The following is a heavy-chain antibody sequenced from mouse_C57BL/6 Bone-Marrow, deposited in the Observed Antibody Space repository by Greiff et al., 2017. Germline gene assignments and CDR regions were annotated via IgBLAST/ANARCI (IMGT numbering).Heavy chain of an antibody. J-gene: IGHJ3*01. CDR3: ARRYYVSSPWFAY. Sequence: VQLQQSGPELVKPGASVKIPCKASGYTFTDYNMDWVKQSHGKSLEWIGDINPNNGGTIYNQKFKGKATLTVDKSSSTAYMELRSLTSEDTAVYYCARRYYVSSPWFAYWGQGTLVTVSA. V-gene: IGHV1-18*01. D-gene: IGHD1-1*01. CDR1: GYTFTDYN. CDR2: INPNNGGT.